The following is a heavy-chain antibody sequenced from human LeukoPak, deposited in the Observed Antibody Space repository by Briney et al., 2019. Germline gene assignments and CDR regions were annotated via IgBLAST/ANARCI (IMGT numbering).Heavy chain of an antibody. V-gene: IGHV1-2*02. CDR2: INPNSGGT. Sequence: ASVKVSCKASGYTFTGYYMHWVRQAPGQGLEWMGWINPNSGGTNYAQKFQGRVTMTRDTSISTAYMELSRLRSDDTAVYYCAKDREWELLRRYMDVWGKGTTVTVSS. J-gene: IGHJ6*03. D-gene: IGHD1-26*01. CDR3: AKDREWELLRRYMDV. CDR1: GYTFTGYY.